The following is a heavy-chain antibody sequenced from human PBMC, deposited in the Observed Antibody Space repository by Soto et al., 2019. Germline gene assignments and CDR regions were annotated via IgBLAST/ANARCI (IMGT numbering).Heavy chain of an antibody. CDR2: ISGSGGST. Sequence: EVQLLESGGGLVQPGGSLRLSCAASGFTFGIHAMSWVRQAPGKGLEWVSFISGSGGSTYYADSVKGRFTISRDNSKKTLYLQMNSLRGEDTAVYYCGKGSAATNYFYYATDVWGQGPTVTVSS. J-gene: IGHJ6*02. V-gene: IGHV3-23*01. CDR3: GKGSAATNYFYYATDV. CDR1: GFTFGIHA. D-gene: IGHD2-15*01.